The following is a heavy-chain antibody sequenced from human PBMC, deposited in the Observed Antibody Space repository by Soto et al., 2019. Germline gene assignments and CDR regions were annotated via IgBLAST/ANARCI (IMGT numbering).Heavy chain of an antibody. CDR1: GGTFSTYA. Sequence: QVQLVQSGAEVKKPESSVKVSCKAPGGTFSTYAISWVRQAPGQGLEWMGGIIPMFGTANYARRFQDRVRITADESTNTVYMELSSLRSEATAVYFCASGIQLWLRRINTGYSGWGQGTLVTVSS. D-gene: IGHD5-18*01. J-gene: IGHJ4*02. V-gene: IGHV1-69*12. CDR3: ASGIQLWLRRINTGYSG. CDR2: IIPMFGTA.